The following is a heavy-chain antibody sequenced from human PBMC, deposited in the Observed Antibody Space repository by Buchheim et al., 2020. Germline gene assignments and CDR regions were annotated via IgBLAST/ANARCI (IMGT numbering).Heavy chain of an antibody. V-gene: IGHV3-30*04. CDR3: ARGLYYYDSGGY. CDR2: ISYDGSNK. D-gene: IGHD3-22*01. Sequence: QVQLVESGGGVVQPGRSLRLSCAASGFTFSSYAMHWVRQAPGKGLEWVAVISYDGSNKYYADSVKGRFTISRDNSKNTLYLQMNSLRAEDTAVYYCARGLYYYDSGGYWGQGTL. CDR1: GFTFSSYA. J-gene: IGHJ4*02.